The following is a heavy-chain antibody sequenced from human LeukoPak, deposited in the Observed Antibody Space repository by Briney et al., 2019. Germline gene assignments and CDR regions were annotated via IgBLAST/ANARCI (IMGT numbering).Heavy chain of an antibody. CDR3: AKGGSYHPLGY. V-gene: IGHV3-23*01. CDR1: GFTFSSYA. J-gene: IGHJ4*02. CDR2: ISGSGGST. D-gene: IGHD1-26*01. Sequence: GGSLRLSCAASGFTFSSYAMSWVRQAPGKGLGWVSAISGSGGSTYYADSVKGRFTISRDNSKNTLYLQMNSLRAEDTAVYYCAKGGSYHPLGYWGQGTLVTVSS.